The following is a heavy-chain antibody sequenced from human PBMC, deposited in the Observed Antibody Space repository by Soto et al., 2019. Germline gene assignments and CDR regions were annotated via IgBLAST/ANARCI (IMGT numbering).Heavy chain of an antibody. Sequence: SETLSLPCTLSRHSLSSGGYYWSWIRQHPGKGLEWVGYIYFTGSTLYNPSLKSRLAMSLDTSKNQFSLRLTSVTAADTAVYFCARDWGSSGWPNWGQGTLVTVSS. J-gene: IGHJ4*02. D-gene: IGHD6-19*01. V-gene: IGHV4-31*03. CDR2: IYFTGST. CDR3: ARDWGSSGWPN. CDR1: RHSLSSGGYY.